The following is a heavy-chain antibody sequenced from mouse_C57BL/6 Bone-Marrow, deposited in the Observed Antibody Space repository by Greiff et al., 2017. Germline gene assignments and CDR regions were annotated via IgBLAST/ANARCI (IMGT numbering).Heavy chain of an antibody. CDR1: GFTFSSYG. CDR3: ARRRYGSSYYYAMDY. J-gene: IGHJ4*01. CDR2: ISSGGSYT. Sequence: EVNVVESGGDLVKPGGSLKLSCAASGFTFSSYGMSWVRQTPDKRLEWVATISSGGSYTYYPDSVKGRFTISRDNAKNTLYLQMSSLKSEDTAMYYCARRRYGSSYYYAMDYWGQGTSVTVSS. D-gene: IGHD1-1*01. V-gene: IGHV5-6*02.